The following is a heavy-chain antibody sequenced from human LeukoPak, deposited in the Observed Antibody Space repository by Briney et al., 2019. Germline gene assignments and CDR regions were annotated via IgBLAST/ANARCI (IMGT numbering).Heavy chain of an antibody. CDR3: ARDLGYCSGGSCYSSGLFDY. J-gene: IGHJ4*02. CDR1: GYTFTSYG. CDR2: ISAYNGNT. D-gene: IGHD2-15*01. Sequence: ASVKVSCKASGYTFTSYGISWVRQAPGQGREGMGWISAYNGNTNYAQKLQGRVTMTTDTSTSTAYMEMRSLRSDDTAVYYCARDLGYCSGGSCYSSGLFDYWGQGTLVTVSS. V-gene: IGHV1-18*04.